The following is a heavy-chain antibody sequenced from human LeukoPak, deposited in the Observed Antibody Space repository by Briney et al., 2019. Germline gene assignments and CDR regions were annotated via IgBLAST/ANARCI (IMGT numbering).Heavy chain of an antibody. V-gene: IGHV3-21*01. CDR2: SSSSSSYI. D-gene: IGHD5-18*01. CDR1: GFTFSSYS. Sequence: PGGSLRLSCAASGFTFSSYSMNWVRQAPGKGLEWVSSSSSSSSYIYYADSVKGRFTISRDNAKDSLYLQMNSLRAEDTAVYYCARSDVDTDASFDYWGQGTLVTVSS. CDR3: ARSDVDTDASFDY. J-gene: IGHJ4*02.